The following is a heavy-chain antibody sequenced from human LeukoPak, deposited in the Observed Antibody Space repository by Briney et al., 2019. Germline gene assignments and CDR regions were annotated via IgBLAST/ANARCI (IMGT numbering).Heavy chain of an antibody. CDR3: ARVATIHTVTSYYFDY. Sequence: ASVKVSCKASGYTFTSYYMHWVRQAPGQGLEWMGIINPSGGSTSYAQKFQGRVTMTRDMSTSTVYMELSSLRSDDTAVYYCARVATIHTVTSYYFDYWGQGTLVTVSS. J-gene: IGHJ4*02. V-gene: IGHV1-46*01. CDR1: GYTFTSYY. CDR2: INPSGGST. D-gene: IGHD4-11*01.